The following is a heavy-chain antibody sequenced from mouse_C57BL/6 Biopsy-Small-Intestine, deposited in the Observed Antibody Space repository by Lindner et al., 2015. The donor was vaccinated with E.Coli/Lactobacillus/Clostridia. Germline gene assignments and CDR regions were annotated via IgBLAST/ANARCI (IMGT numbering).Heavy chain of an antibody. Sequence: VQLQESGPVLVKPGASVKISCKASGYTFTDYYMNWVKQSHGKSLEWIGVINPYNGGTSYNQKFKGKATLTVDKSSSTAYMELNSLTSEDSAVYYCATYGSRYYYAMDYWGQGTSVTVSS. J-gene: IGHJ4*01. V-gene: IGHV1-19*01. CDR3: ATYGSRYYYAMDY. CDR1: GYTFTDYY. D-gene: IGHD1-1*01. CDR2: INPYNGGT.